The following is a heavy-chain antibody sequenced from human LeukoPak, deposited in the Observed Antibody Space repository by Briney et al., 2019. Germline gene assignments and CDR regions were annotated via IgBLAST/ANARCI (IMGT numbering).Heavy chain of an antibody. V-gene: IGHV1-8*01. CDR2: MNANSGNT. D-gene: IGHD3-3*01. Sequence: ASVKVSCKASGYTFTSYDINWVRQATGQGLEWMGWMNANSGNTGYAQKFQGRVTMTRNTSISTAYMELSSLRSEDTAVYYCARGSDYDFWSGYYWVTTVTHFDYWGQGALVTVSS. J-gene: IGHJ4*02. CDR1: GYTFTSYD. CDR3: ARGSDYDFWSGYYWVTTVTHFDY.